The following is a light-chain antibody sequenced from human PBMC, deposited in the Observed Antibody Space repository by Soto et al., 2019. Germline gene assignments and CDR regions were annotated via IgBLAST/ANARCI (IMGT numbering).Light chain of an antibody. J-gene: IGKJ1*01. CDR2: GAS. Sequence: EIVLTQSPGTLSLSPGERATLSCRASQSVRSNFLAWYQQKPGQAPRLLTHGASTRATGIPARFSGVGSGTEFTLTITSLQPEDFGIYFCQQTHDLPRTFGLGTKVDIK. CDR1: QSVRSNF. CDR3: QQTHDLPRT. V-gene: IGKV3D-7*01.